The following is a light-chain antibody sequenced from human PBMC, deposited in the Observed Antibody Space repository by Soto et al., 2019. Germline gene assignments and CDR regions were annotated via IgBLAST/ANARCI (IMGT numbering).Light chain of an antibody. J-gene: IGKJ2*01. CDR2: DAS. CDR3: QQYNTYTLYT. Sequence: DIQLTQSPSTLSASLGDRVTITCRASQSISTWLAWYQQKPGKTPSLLIYDASTLETGVPSRFSGRGSGTEFTLTISSLQPDDFATYYCQQYNTYTLYTFGQGTKVDI. CDR1: QSISTW. V-gene: IGKV1-5*01.